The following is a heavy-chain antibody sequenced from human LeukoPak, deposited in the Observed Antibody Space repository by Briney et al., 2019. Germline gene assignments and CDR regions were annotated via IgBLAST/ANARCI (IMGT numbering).Heavy chain of an antibody. Sequence: SETLSLTCAVSGGSISSSNWWSWVRQPPGKGLQWIGEFYHSGSTNYNPSLKSRVTISVDKSKNQFSLKLSSVTAADTAVYYCAREWAAAGTVSFDYWGQGTLVTVSS. CDR2: FYHSGST. V-gene: IGHV4-4*02. D-gene: IGHD6-13*01. CDR1: GGSISSSNW. CDR3: AREWAAAGTVSFDY. J-gene: IGHJ4*02.